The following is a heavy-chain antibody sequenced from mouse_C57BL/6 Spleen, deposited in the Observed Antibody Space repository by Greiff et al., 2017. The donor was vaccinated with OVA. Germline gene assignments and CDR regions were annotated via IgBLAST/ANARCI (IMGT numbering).Heavy chain of an antibody. CDR3: ARGNIDSDGNAMDY. D-gene: IGHD2-4*01. Sequence: VQLQQSVAELVRPGASVKLSCTASGFNIKNPYMHWVKQRPEQGLEWIGRIDPANGNTKYAPKFQGKATITADASSNTAYLQLSSLTSEDTAIYYCARGNIDSDGNAMDYWGQGTSVTVSP. CDR2: IDPANGNT. J-gene: IGHJ4*01. CDR1: GFNIKNPY. V-gene: IGHV14-3*01.